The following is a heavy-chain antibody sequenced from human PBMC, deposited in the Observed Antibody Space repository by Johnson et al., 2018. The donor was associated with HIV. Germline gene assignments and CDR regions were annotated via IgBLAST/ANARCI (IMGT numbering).Heavy chain of an antibody. CDR2: LSGSGGST. Sequence: EKLVESGGGLVQPGGSLRLSCAASGFTFSSYAMSWVRQAPGKGLEWVSALSGSGGSTYYADSVKGRFTISRDNSKNTLYLQMNSLRAEDTAVYHCARDLSEGTYNWSPDRIGKAFDIWGQGTTVTVSS. CDR1: GFTFSSYA. CDR3: ARDLSEGTYNWSPDRIGKAFDI. J-gene: IGHJ3*02. D-gene: IGHD1-20*01. V-gene: IGHV3-23*04.